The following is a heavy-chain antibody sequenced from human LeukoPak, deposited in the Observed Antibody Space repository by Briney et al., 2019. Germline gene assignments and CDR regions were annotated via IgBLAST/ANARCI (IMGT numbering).Heavy chain of an antibody. Sequence: GGSLRLSCAASGFTFSSYSMNWVRQAPGKGLEWVSYISSSSSTIYYADSVKGRFTISRDNAKNSLYLQMNSLRVEDTAMYYCARASGSYDYWGLGTLVTVSS. J-gene: IGHJ4*02. CDR2: ISSSSSTI. CDR1: GFTFSSYS. CDR3: ARASGSYDY. V-gene: IGHV3-48*04. D-gene: IGHD1-26*01.